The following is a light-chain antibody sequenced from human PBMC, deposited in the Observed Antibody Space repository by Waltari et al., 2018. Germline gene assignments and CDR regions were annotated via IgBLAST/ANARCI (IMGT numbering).Light chain of an antibody. CDR3: ALYMGSGIWV. CDR2: KAN. Sequence: QTVVTQEPSLSVSPGGTVTLTCPLSSGSLSTTSYATGYQQTPGQAPRTLVYKANARSSGVPDRFSGSILGNTAALTITGAQADDESDYYCALYMGSGIWVFGGGTRLTVL. J-gene: IGLJ3*02. CDR1: SGSLSTTSY. V-gene: IGLV8-61*01.